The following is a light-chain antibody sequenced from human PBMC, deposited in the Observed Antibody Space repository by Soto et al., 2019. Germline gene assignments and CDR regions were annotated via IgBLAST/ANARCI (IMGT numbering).Light chain of an antibody. CDR3: SSYTGSSNLV. CDR2: DVS. J-gene: IGLJ2*01. CDR1: SSDVGGYNY. V-gene: IGLV2-14*01. Sequence: QSALTQPAAVSGSPGQSITISCTGTSSDVGGYNYVSWYQQHPGKAPKLMIYDVSNRPSGVSNRFSGSKSGNTASLTISGLQAEDEAEYYCSSYTGSSNLVFGGGTKLTVL.